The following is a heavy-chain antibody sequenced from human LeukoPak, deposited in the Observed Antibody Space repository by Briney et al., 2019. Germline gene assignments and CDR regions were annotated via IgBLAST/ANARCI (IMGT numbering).Heavy chain of an antibody. CDR2: IRYDGSNK. Sequence: GGSLRLSCAASGFTFNNYGMHWVRQAPGKGLEWVAFIRYDGSNKYYADSVKGRFTISRDNSKNTLYLQMNNLRTEDTAVYYCAKAPYQPLVGVDYWGQGTLVTVSS. V-gene: IGHV3-30*02. D-gene: IGHD2-2*01. CDR3: AKAPYQPLVGVDY. J-gene: IGHJ4*02. CDR1: GFTFNNYG.